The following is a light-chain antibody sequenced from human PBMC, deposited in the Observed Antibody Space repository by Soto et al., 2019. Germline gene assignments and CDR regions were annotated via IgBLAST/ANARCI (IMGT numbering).Light chain of an antibody. Sequence: QSALTQPRSVSGSPGQSVTISCTGTSSDVGTYTYVSWYQQHPGKAPKLIIYDVIKRPSGVPDRFSGSKSGNTASLTISGLQAEDEADYYCSSYTSSSTPYVFGTGTKVTVL. CDR3: SSYTSSSTPYV. CDR2: DVI. V-gene: IGLV2-11*01. J-gene: IGLJ1*01. CDR1: SSDVGTYTY.